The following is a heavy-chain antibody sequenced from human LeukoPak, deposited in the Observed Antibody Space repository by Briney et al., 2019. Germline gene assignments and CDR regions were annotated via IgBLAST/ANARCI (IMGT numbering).Heavy chain of an antibody. CDR1: GFTFSSYA. J-gene: IGHJ6*02. CDR3: AKDLAAADPYYYYGMDV. Sequence: GGSLRLSCAASGFTFSSYAMGWVRQAPGKGLEWVSAISGSGGSTYYADSVKGRFTISRDNSKNTLYLQMNSLRAEDTAVYYCAKDLAAADPYYYYGMDVWGQGTTVTVSS. V-gene: IGHV3-23*01. CDR2: ISGSGGST. D-gene: IGHD6-13*01.